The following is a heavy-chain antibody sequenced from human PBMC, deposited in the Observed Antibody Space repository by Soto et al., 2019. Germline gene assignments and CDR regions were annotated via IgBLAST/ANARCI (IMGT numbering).Heavy chain of an antibody. Sequence: QERLVQSGAELRRPGASVKISCRASGYNFPSPNFNWWRQASGQGPEWLGWMNAANGNAAFARDFQGRVTMTRDLSTDTAYLELGGLSSGDTAMYYCARAVGIGVTGLDLWGPGTFVTVS. CDR3: ARAVGIGVTGLDL. CDR1: GYNFPSPN. CDR2: MNAANGNA. D-gene: IGHD2-21*02. V-gene: IGHV1-8*01. J-gene: IGHJ5*02.